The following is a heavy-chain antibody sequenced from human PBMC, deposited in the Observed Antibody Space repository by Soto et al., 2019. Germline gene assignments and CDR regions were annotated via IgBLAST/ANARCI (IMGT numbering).Heavy chain of an antibody. CDR3: AKGTRGSFDL. V-gene: IGHV3-23*01. CDR1: GFTFSSYA. J-gene: IGHJ2*01. D-gene: IGHD3-10*01. CDR2: ISGSGGST. Sequence: EVQLLESGGGFVQPGGSLRLSCAASGFTFSSYAMSWFRQAPGQGLEWVSAISGSGGSTYYADSVKGRFTISRDNSKNTLYLQMNSLRAEDTAVYYCAKGTRGSFDLWGRGTLVTVSS.